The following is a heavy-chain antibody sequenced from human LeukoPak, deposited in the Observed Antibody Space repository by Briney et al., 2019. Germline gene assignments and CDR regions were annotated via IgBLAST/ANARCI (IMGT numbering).Heavy chain of an antibody. CDR3: ARAYYDSSGYYYEG. CDR1: GGSISSGSYY. CDR2: IYTSGST. D-gene: IGHD3-22*01. V-gene: IGHV4-61*02. J-gene: IGHJ4*02. Sequence: SETLSLTCTVSGGSISSGSYYWSWIRQPAGKGLEWIARIYTSGSTNYNPSLKSRVTISVDTSKNQFSLKLSSVTAADAAVYYCARAYYDSSGYYYEGWGQGTLVTVSS.